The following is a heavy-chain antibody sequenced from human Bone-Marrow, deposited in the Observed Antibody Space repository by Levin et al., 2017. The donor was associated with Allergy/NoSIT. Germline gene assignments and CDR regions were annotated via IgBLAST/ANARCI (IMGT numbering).Heavy chain of an antibody. Sequence: SETLSLTCTVSGGSISSGGYYWSWIRQHPGKGLEWIGYIYYSGSTYYNPSLKSRVTISVDTSKNQFSLKLSSVTAADTAVYYCARIRLGMEGPIVVVPAPDYYYYYGMDVWGQGTTVTVSS. V-gene: IGHV4-31*03. J-gene: IGHJ6*02. CDR1: GGSISSGGYY. CDR2: IYYSGST. CDR3: ARIRLGMEGPIVVVPAPDYYYYYGMDV. D-gene: IGHD2-2*01.